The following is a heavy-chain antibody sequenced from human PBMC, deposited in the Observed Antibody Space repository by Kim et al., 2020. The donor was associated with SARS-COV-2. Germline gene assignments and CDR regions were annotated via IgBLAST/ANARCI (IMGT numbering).Heavy chain of an antibody. V-gene: IGHV1-18*01. Sequence: ASVKVSCKASGYSFTSYGITWVRQAPGQGLEWMGWMHTYTGKTNYAQKFQGRVTMTTDTSTTTAYLELRSLTSDDTAFYYCARDQAPYDYWGQGTLVRLL. J-gene: IGHJ4*02. CDR2: MHTYTGKT. CDR1: GYSFTSYG. CDR3: ARDQAPYDY.